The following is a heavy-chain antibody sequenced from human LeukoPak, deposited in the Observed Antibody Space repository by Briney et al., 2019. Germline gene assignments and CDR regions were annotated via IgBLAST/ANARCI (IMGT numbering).Heavy chain of an antibody. CDR3: ASRGVNEYFEY. CDR2: IYPGDSDT. Sequence: GESLKISCKGSEYSFSSSWIGWVRQMPGKGLEWMGIIYPGDSDTKYSPSFQGQVTISADKSINTAFLQWNSLRASDTAMYYCASRGVNEYFEYWGQGTLVTVSS. D-gene: IGHD2-8*02. CDR1: EYSFSSSW. V-gene: IGHV5-51*01. J-gene: IGHJ4*02.